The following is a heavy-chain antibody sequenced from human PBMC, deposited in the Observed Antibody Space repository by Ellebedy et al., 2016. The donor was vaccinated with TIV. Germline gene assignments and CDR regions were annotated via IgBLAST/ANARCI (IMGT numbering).Heavy chain of an antibody. CDR1: GFTVSSNY. V-gene: IGHV3-66*01. CDR3: ARARRTGYSSSCYFDY. CDR2: IYSGGST. J-gene: IGHJ4*02. Sequence: GGSLRLSXAASGFTVSSNYMSWVRQAPGKGLEWVSVIYSGGSTYYADSVEGRFTISGDNSKNTLYLQMNSLRAEDTAVYYCARARRTGYSSSCYFDYWGQGTLVTVSS. D-gene: IGHD6-13*01.